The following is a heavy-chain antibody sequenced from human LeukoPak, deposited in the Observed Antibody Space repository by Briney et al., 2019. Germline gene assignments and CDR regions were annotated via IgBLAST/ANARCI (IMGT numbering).Heavy chain of an antibody. CDR3: ATSGGEMATIEGFDY. CDR2: MNPNSGNT. D-gene: IGHD5-24*01. V-gene: IGHV1-8*01. J-gene: IGHJ4*02. Sequence: GASVKVSCKASGYTFTSYGINWVRQATGQGLEWMGWMNPNSGNTGYAQKFQGRVTMTRNTSISTAYMELSSLRSEDTAVYYCATSGGEMATIEGFDYWGQGTLVTVSS. CDR1: GYTFTSYG.